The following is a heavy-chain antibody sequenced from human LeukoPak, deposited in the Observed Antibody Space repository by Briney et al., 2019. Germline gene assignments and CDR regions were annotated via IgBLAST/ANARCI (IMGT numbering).Heavy chain of an antibody. CDR1: GYTFTSYG. CDR3: ARVALTTPNWFDP. V-gene: IGHV1-18*01. J-gene: IGHJ5*02. Sequence: ASVKVSCKASGYTFTSYGISWVRQAPGQGLEWMAWISAYSGNTNYAQKLQGRVTMTTDTSTSTAYMELRSLRSDDTAVYYCARVALTTPNWFDPWGQGTLVTVSS. CDR2: ISAYSGNT. D-gene: IGHD4-11*01.